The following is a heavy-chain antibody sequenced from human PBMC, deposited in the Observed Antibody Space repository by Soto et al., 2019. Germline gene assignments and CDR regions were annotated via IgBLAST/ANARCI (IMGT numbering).Heavy chain of an antibody. CDR3: ARMASAGTLNWFDP. J-gene: IGHJ5*02. CDR1: GYTFINYD. V-gene: IGHV1-8*02. CDR2: MNPGSGKT. D-gene: IGHD6-13*01. Sequence: QVQLVQSGAEVREPGASVRVSCKASGYTFINYDISWVRQATGQGVEWMGWMNPGSGKTGYANKFQGRVTMTRDASTSSAQLELSSLTSEDTAVYYCARMASAGTLNWFDPWGQGTLVTVSS.